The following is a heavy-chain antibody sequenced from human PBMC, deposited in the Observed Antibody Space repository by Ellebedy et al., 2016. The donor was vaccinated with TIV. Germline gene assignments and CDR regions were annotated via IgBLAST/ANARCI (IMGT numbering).Heavy chain of an antibody. Sequence: SETLSLTCTVSGDSISVYFWSWIRQPPGKGLEWLGYIHSSGSTNYNPSLKSRVTFSLDTSKNQFSLKLNTVTAADTAMYYCARTHFYDSSGFYHDAFDIWGQGSMVTVSS. J-gene: IGHJ3*02. CDR2: IHSSGST. CDR1: GDSISVYF. V-gene: IGHV4-59*01. CDR3: ARTHFYDSSGFYHDAFDI. D-gene: IGHD3-22*01.